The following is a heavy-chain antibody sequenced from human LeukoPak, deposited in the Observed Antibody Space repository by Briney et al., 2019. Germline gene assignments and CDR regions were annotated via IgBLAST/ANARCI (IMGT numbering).Heavy chain of an antibody. CDR1: GFTFVDYG. J-gene: IGHJ4*02. V-gene: IGHV3-20*04. CDR3: AKEEEGYSYGYLFACDY. CDR2: INYNGAIT. D-gene: IGHD5-18*01. Sequence: GGSLRLSCATSGFTFVDYGLSWVRRAPGKGLEWLCAINYNGAITDYADSVKGRSTVSRDKSKKTLYLHMNSLRAEDTAVYYCAKEEEGYSYGYLFACDYWGQGTLVTVSS.